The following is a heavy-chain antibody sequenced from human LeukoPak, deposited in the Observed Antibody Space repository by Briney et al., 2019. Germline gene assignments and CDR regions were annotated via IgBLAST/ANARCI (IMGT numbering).Heavy chain of an antibody. Sequence: GGSLRLSCAASGFTFSNYAMNWVRQAPGKGLEWVSGVCGGGGSTYYADSVKGRFTTSRDNSKNMLYLQMNSLRSEDTAVYYCAKGDSTSCYNTFDVWGQGTMVTVSS. J-gene: IGHJ3*01. D-gene: IGHD2-2*01. CDR3: AKGDSTSCYNTFDV. CDR1: GFTFSNYA. CDR2: VCGGGGST. V-gene: IGHV3-23*01.